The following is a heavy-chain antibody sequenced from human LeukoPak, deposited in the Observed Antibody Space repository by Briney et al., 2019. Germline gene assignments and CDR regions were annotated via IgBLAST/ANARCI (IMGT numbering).Heavy chain of an antibody. CDR3: ARVMMELDDAFDI. V-gene: IGHV4-38-2*02. Sequence: PSETLSLTCTVSGYSISGGYYWGWIRQPPGKGLEWIGSISHSGGTYYNPSLKSRVTISVDTSKNQFSLKLSSVTAADTAVYYCARVMMELDDAFDIWGQGTMVTVSS. J-gene: IGHJ3*02. CDR1: GYSISGGYY. D-gene: IGHD3-16*01. CDR2: ISHSGGT.